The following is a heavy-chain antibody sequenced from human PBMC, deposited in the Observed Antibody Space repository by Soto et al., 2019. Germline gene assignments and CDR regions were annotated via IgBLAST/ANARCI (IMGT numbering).Heavy chain of an antibody. V-gene: IGHV1-18*01. D-gene: IGHD3-3*01. J-gene: IGHJ6*02. CDR1: GYTFTSYG. CDR3: ARDRGPYYDFWSGYRPHYYYYGMDV. CDR2: ISAYNGNT. Sequence: ASVKVSWKASGYTFTSYGISWVRQAPGQGLEWMGWISAYNGNTNYAQKLQGRVTMTTDTSTSTAYMELRSLRSDDTAVYYCARDRGPYYDFWSGYRPHYYYYGMDVWGQGTTVTVSS.